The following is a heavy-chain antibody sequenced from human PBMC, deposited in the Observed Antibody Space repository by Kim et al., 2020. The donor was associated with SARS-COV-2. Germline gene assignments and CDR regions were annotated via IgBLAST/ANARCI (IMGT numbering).Heavy chain of an antibody. CDR3: ARVSPRSGDAFDI. V-gene: IGHV3-30*01. J-gene: IGHJ3*02. Sequence: AESVKGRFTISRDNPNNTLYRQINSLRAEDTAVYYCARVSPRSGDAFDIWGQGTMVTVSS.